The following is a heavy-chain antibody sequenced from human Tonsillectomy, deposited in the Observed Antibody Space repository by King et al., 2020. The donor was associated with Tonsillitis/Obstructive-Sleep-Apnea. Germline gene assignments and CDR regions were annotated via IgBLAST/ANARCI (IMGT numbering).Heavy chain of an antibody. CDR1: GGAISSSSYY. D-gene: IGHD6-13*01. CDR3: ARLLYSSSWSHGYYYMDV. J-gene: IGHJ6*03. V-gene: IGHV4-39*01. Sequence: QLPESGPGLVKPSETLSLSCTVSGGAISSSSYYWDWIRQPPGKGLEWIGTIYYSGSTSYNPSLKSRVTISVDTSKNQFSLKVSSVTASDTAVYYCARLLYSSSWSHGYYYMDVWGKGTTVTVSS. CDR2: IYYSGST.